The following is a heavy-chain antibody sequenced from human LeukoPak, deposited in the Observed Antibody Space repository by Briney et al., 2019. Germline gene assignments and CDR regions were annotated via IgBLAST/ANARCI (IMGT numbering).Heavy chain of an antibody. CDR2: IYYSGST. D-gene: IGHD1-26*01. V-gene: IGHV4-59*08. Sequence: PSETLSLTCTVSGGSISSYYWSWIRQPPGKGLEWIGYIYYSGSTNYNPSLKSRVTISVDTSKNQFSLKLSSVTAADTAVYYCARHVGGSQGNYYYYMDVWGKGTTVTISS. J-gene: IGHJ6*03. CDR3: ARHVGGSQGNYYYYMDV. CDR1: GGSISSYY.